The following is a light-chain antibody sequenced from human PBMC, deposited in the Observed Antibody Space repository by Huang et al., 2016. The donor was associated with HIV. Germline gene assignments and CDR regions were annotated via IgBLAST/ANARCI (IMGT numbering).Light chain of an antibody. CDR1: QGISSY. V-gene: IGKV1-9*01. J-gene: IGKJ1*01. CDR3: QQFNSYPWT. Sequence: IQLTQSPSFLTASVGDRVTITCRASQGISSYLGWYQQRPGKAPKFLIYAASTLQSGVPSRFSGSGSGTDFTLTISRLQSEDFATYYCQQFNSYPWTFGPGTKVEIK. CDR2: AAS.